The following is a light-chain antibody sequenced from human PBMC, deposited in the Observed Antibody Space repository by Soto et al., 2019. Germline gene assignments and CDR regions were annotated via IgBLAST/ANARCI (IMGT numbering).Light chain of an antibody. V-gene: IGKV3-15*01. J-gene: IGKJ5*01. Sequence: EVVVTQSPATLSVSPGDTAKLSCRASQSIGSKLGWYQQKPGQAPRLLIYGASTRATGIPARFSGSGSGTDFSLTNRSLQSEYLAVNYCHHYDKWTLISVAQGTRLEIK. CDR3: HHYDKWTLIS. CDR1: QSIGSK. CDR2: GAS.